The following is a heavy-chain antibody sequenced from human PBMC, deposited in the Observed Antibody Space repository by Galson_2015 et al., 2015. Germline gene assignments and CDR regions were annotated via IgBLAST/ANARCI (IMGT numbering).Heavy chain of an antibody. CDR3: TTAGDYDVLTGYFKPSPVWDNMNV. Sequence: SLRLSCAASGFTFSYAWMSRVRQAPGKGLEWVGRIRSQTAGGTTDYAAPVKGRFTISRDDSRNTVYLQKNSLSTEDTAVYYCTTAGDYDVLTGYFKPSPVWDNMNVWGEGTTVTVSS. V-gene: IGHV3-15*01. J-gene: IGHJ6*03. CDR1: GFTFSYAW. D-gene: IGHD3-9*01. CDR2: IRSQTAGGTT.